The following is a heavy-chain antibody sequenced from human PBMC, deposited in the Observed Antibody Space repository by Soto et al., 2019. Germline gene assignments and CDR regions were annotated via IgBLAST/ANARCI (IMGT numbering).Heavy chain of an antibody. J-gene: IGHJ4*02. CDR3: ARHPFYGAYIYYFDS. V-gene: IGHV4-39*01. CDR2: IYYSGST. CDR1: GDSITSSSYY. Sequence: SETLSLTCSVSGDSITSSSYYWGWIRQPPGKGLEWIGSIYYSGSTYYNPSLKSRVTISVDTSKSQFSLKLSSVTATDTAVYYCARHPFYGAYIYYFDSWGQGTLVTVSS. D-gene: IGHD4-17*01.